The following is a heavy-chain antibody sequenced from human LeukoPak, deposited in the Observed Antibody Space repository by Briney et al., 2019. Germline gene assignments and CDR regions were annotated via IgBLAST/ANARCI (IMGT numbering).Heavy chain of an antibody. CDR2: ISGSGGST. Sequence: GESLKISCAASGFTFSSYAMSWVRQAPGKGLEWASAISGSGGSTYYADSVKGRFTISRDNSKNTLYLQMNSLRAEDTAVYYCAKAFYFNWFDPWGQGTLVTVSS. D-gene: IGHD3-10*01. CDR1: GFTFSSYA. CDR3: AKAFYFNWFDP. V-gene: IGHV3-23*01. J-gene: IGHJ5*02.